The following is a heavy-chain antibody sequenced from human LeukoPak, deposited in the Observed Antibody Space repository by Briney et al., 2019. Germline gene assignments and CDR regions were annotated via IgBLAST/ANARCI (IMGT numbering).Heavy chain of an antibody. CDR2: INSDGSST. V-gene: IGHV3-74*01. J-gene: IGHJ4*02. CDR1: GFTFISYW. Sequence: PGGSLSLSCAASGFTFISYWMHWVRQAPGKGLVWVSRINSDGSSTSYADSVKGRFTISRDNAKNTLYLQMNSLRAEDTAVYYCARVSNPYSSGWYYFDYWGQGTLVTVSS. D-gene: IGHD6-19*01. CDR3: ARVSNPYSSGWYYFDY.